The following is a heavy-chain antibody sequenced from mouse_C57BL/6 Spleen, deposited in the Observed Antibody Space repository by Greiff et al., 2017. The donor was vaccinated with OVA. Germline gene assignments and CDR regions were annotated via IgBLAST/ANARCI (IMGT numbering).Heavy chain of an antibody. J-gene: IGHJ3*01. Sequence: VQLQQSGAELVRPGTSVKVSCKASGYAFTNSLIEWVKQRPGQGLEWIGVINPGSGGTNYNEKFKGKATLTADKSSSTAYMQLSSLTSEDSAVYFCARETAQATSWFAYWGQGTLVTVSA. CDR3: ARETAQATSWFAY. CDR2: INPGSGGT. CDR1: GYAFTNSL. V-gene: IGHV1-54*01. D-gene: IGHD3-2*02.